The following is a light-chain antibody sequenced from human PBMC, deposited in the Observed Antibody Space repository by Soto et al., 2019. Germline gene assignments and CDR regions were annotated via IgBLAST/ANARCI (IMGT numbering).Light chain of an antibody. CDR1: QGISSY. J-gene: IGKJ2*01. CDR3: QQVNTYPHT. V-gene: IGKV1-9*01. CDR2: AAS. Sequence: DIQLTQSPSFLSASVGDRVTITCRASQGISSYLAWYQQKPEKAPKLLIHAASTLQSGVPSRFSGSGSGTEFTLTISSLQPEDFATYYCQQVNTYPHTFGQGTKLEIK.